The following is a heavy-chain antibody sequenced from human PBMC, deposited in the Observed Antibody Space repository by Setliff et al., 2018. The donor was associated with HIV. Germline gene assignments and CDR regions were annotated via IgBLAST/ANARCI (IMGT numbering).Heavy chain of an antibody. V-gene: IGHV4-59*04. J-gene: IGHJ4*02. CDR1: NGSISNYY. CDR2: IYHSGST. D-gene: IGHD6-6*01. Sequence: ETLSLTCTVSNGSISNYYWSWIRQPPGKGLQWIGHIYHSGSTYYNPSLRSRVTMSVDTSKNQFSLKLTSVTAADTAVYFCARMESTRPPRGLDYWGQGTLVTVSS. CDR3: ARMESTRPPRGLDY.